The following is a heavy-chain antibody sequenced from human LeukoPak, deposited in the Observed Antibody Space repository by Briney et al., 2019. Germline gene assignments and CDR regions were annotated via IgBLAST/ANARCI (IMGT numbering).Heavy chain of an antibody. J-gene: IGHJ4*02. CDR3: AKGNHPYGSGSYYPYYFDY. V-gene: IGHV3-30*04. D-gene: IGHD3-10*01. Sequence: GGSLRLSCAASGFTFSNYEMNWVRQAPGKGLEWAALIPYDGSNKYYADSVKGRFTISRDNSKNTLCLQMNSLRAEDTAVYYCAKGNHPYGSGSYYPYYFDYWGQGTLVTVSS. CDR1: GFTFSNYE. CDR2: IPYDGSNK.